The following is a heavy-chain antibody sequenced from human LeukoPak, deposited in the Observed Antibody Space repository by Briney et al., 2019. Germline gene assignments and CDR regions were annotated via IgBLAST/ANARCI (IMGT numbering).Heavy chain of an antibody. D-gene: IGHD3-22*01. CDR1: GFTYNYAW. CDR2: IKSKTDGGTT. J-gene: IGHJ3*02. Sequence: GGSLRLSCVDSGFTYNYAWMNWVRQAPGKGLEWVGRIKSKTDGGTTDYDAPVKGRFTISRDDSKNTLYLQMNSLRTEDTAVYYCTTENYYDSRGYYHDPLDIWGQGTMVTVSS. CDR3: TTENYYDSRGYYHDPLDI. V-gene: IGHV3-15*01.